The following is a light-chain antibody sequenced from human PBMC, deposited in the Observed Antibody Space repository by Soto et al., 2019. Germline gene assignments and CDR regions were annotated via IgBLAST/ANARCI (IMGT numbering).Light chain of an antibody. CDR1: SSNIGSNS. CDR3: AAWDDSLDGGV. CDR2: RNN. V-gene: IGLV1-44*01. Sequence: QAVVTQPPSASGTPGQRVTISCSRSSSNIGSNSVNWYRQLPGTAPKLLIYRNNQRPSGVPDRFSGSKSGTSASLAISGLQSEDEADYYCAAWDDSLDGGVFGGGTKLTVL. J-gene: IGLJ3*02.